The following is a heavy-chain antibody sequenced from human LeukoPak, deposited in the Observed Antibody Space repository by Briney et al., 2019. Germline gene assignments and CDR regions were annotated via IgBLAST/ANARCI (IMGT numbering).Heavy chain of an antibody. CDR2: IIPIFGTA. J-gene: IGHJ6*03. V-gene: IGHV1-69*05. CDR1: GGTFSSYA. Sequence: VASVKVSCKASGGTFSSYAISWVRQAPGQGLEWMGGIIPIFGTANYAQKFQGRVTITTDESTSTAYMELSSLRSEDTAVYYCARDVAYCSSTSCLGNYYYYMDVWGKGITVTVSS. D-gene: IGHD2-2*01. CDR3: ARDVAYCSSTSCLGNYYYYMDV.